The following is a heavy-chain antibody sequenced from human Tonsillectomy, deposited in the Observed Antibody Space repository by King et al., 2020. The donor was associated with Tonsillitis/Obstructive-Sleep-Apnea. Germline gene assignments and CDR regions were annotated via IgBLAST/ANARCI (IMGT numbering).Heavy chain of an antibody. CDR3: ARDPGYCSAGSCYPFYFDY. Sequence: QLQESGPGLVKPSETLSLTCSVSGGSIGSYFWNWIRQPPGKGLEWIAYIDYSGSANYNPSLKSRVTISVDTSTNQFSLKGCSVTAAETAVYYCARDPGYCSAGSCYPFYFDYWGQGALVTVSS. CDR1: GGSIGSYF. V-gene: IGHV4-59*01. D-gene: IGHD2-15*01. CDR2: IDYSGSA. J-gene: IGHJ4*02.